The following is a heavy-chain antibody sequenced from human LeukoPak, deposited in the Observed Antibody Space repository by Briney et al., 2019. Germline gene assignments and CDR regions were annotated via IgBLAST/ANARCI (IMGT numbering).Heavy chain of an antibody. J-gene: IGHJ6*03. CDR3: AHIDYGDYGVGYYYYYMDV. Sequence: SGPTLVNPTQTLTLTCTFSGFSLSTSGVGVGWIRQPPGKALEWLALIYWNDDKRYSPSLKSRLTITKDTSKNQVVLTTTNMDPVDTATYYCAHIDYGDYGVGYYYYYMDVWGKGTTVTVSS. V-gene: IGHV2-5*01. CDR1: GFSLSTSGVG. D-gene: IGHD4-17*01. CDR2: IYWNDDK.